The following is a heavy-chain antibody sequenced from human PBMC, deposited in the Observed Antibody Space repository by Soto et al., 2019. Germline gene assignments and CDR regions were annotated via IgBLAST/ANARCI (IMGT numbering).Heavy chain of an antibody. CDR2: IYYSGST. CDR3: ARRGCSSTSCYGVYNWFDP. CDR1: GGSISSYY. V-gene: IGHV4-59*08. Sequence: SETLSLTCTVSGGSISSYYWSWIRQPPGKGLEWIGYIYYSGSTNYNPSLKSRVTISVDTSKNQFSLKLSSVTAADTAVYYCARRGCSSTSCYGVYNWFDPWGQGTLVTVS. D-gene: IGHD2-2*01. J-gene: IGHJ5*02.